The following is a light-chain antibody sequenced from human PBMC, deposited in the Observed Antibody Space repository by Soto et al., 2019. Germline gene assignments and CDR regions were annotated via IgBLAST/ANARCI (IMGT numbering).Light chain of an antibody. J-gene: IGKJ4*01. Sequence: EIVMTQSPATLSVSPGERTTLSCRASQSVGNNLAWYQQKPGQAPRLLIYGAYTRATGIPARFSGSGSGTDFTLTISSLQSEDFAMYYCQQYGYLVTFGGGTKVEIK. V-gene: IGKV3-15*01. CDR3: QQYGYLVT. CDR1: QSVGNN. CDR2: GAY.